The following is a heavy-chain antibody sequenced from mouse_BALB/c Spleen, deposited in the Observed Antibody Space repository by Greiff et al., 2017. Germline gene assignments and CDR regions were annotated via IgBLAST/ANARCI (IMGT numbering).Heavy chain of an antibody. CDR3: ARDLRGFAY. V-gene: IGHV5-6-3*01. J-gene: IGHJ3*01. D-gene: IGHD1-1*01. Sequence: DVQLVESGGGLVQPGGSLKLSCAASGFTFSSYGMSWVRQTPDKRLELVATINSNGGSTYYPDSVKGRFTISRDNAKNTLYLQMSSLKSEDTAMYYCARDLRGFAYWGQGTLVTVSA. CDR2: INSNGGST. CDR1: GFTFSSYG.